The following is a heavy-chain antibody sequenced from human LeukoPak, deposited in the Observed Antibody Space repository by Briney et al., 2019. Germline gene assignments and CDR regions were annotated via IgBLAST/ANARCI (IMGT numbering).Heavy chain of an antibody. CDR2: IYYSGRT. CDR1: GGSVNSGSYY. D-gene: IGHD4-17*01. CDR3: ARSSDYGDYD. V-gene: IGHV4-31*03. Sequence: SQTLSLTCTVSGGSVNSGSYYWTWIRQHPGKGLEWLGYIYYSGRTYYNPSLKSRITISLDTSKNQFSLNLTSVSAADTAFYFCARSSDYGDYDWGQGTLITVSS. J-gene: IGHJ4*02.